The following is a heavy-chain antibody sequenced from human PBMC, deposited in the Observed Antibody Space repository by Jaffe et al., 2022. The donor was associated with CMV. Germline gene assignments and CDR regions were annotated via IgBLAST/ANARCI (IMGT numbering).Heavy chain of an antibody. J-gene: IGHJ3*02. CDR2: IWYDGSNK. Sequence: QVQLVESGGGVVQPGRSLRLSCAASGFTFSSYGMHWVRQAPGKGLEWVAVIWYDGSNKYYADSVKGRFTISRDNSKNTLYLQMNSLRAEDTAVYYCARALFVDSSGHDAFDIWGQGTMVTVSS. CDR1: GFTFSSYG. D-gene: IGHD3-22*01. CDR3: ARALFVDSSGHDAFDI. V-gene: IGHV3-33*08.